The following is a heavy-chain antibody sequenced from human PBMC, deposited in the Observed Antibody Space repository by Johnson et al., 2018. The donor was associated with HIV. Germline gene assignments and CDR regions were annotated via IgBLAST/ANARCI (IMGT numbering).Heavy chain of an antibody. CDR2: VNSDGRRT. Sequence: MLLVESGGGLVQPGRSLRLSCAASGFTFSSYDMHWVRQAPGKGLVWVSCVNSDGRRTTYADSVKGRFTISRDNAKNTLYLQMNSLRAEDTAVYYCARARARVTFDIWGQGTMVTVSS. V-gene: IGHV3-74*02. CDR3: ARARARVTFDI. D-gene: IGHD2-21*01. CDR1: GFTFSSYD. J-gene: IGHJ3*02.